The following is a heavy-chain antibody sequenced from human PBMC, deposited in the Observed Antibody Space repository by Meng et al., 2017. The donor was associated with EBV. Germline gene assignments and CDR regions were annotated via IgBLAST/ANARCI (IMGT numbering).Heavy chain of an antibody. J-gene: IGHJ5*02. Sequence: QLQLRESGPGQVKPSETLSLTCTVSXGSISSFSYWGLIRQPPGRGLEWIGSVHYTGSTYYSPSLKSRVTVSVDTSKNQFSLRLTSVTAADTAVYYCARPFPSWQSPRLDPFGAWGQGTLVTVSS. V-gene: IGHV4-39*01. CDR3: ARPFPSWQSPRLDPFGA. CDR2: VHYTGST. CDR1: XGSISSFSY. D-gene: IGHD6-19*01.